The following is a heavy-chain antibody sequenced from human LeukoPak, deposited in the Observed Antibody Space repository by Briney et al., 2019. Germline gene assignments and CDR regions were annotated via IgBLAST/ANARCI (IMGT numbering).Heavy chain of an antibody. D-gene: IGHD6-19*01. CDR2: INHSGST. CDR1: GGSFSGYY. Sequence: SETLSLTCAVYGGSFSGYYWSWIRQPPGKGPEWIGEINHSGSTNYNPSLKSRVTISVDTSKNQFSLKLSSVTAADTAVYYCARPIAVAGPPRYWGQGTLVTVSS. J-gene: IGHJ4*02. CDR3: ARPIAVAGPPRY. V-gene: IGHV4-34*01.